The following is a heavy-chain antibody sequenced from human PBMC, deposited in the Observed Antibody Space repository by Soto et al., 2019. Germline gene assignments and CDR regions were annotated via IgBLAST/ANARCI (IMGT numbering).Heavy chain of an antibody. V-gene: IGHV4-30-4*01. CDR2: IYYSGNT. CDR3: AGKSRTAYYFDD. J-gene: IGHJ4*02. CDR1: GGSINDADYY. Sequence: QVQLQESGPGLVKPSQTLSLTCTVSGGSINDADYYWTWIRQPPGKGLEWIGYIYYSGNTYYNPSLKGRFTLPFDTSSIQLSLSLGSVTAADPAVYDCAGKSRTAYYFDDWGQGALVTVSS. D-gene: IGHD2-21*02.